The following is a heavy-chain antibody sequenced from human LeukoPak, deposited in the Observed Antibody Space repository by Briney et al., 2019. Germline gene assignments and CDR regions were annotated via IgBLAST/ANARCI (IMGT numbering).Heavy chain of an antibody. CDR3: ARFIVGATTSAFDI. J-gene: IGHJ3*02. D-gene: IGHD1-26*01. Sequence: GASVKVSCTASGGTFSSYAISWVRQAPGQGLEWMGGIIPIFGTANYAQKFQGRVTITADESTSTAYMELSSLRSEDTAVYYCARFIVGATTSAFDIWDQGTMVTVSS. CDR1: GGTFSSYA. V-gene: IGHV1-69*13. CDR2: IIPIFGTA.